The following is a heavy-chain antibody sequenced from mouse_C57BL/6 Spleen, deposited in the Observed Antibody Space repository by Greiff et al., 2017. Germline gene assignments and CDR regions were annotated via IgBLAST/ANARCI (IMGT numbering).Heavy chain of an antibody. CDR2: FHPYNDDT. CDR1: GYTFTTYP. V-gene: IGHV1-47*01. J-gene: IGHJ4*01. D-gene: IGHD1-1*01. CDR3: ASRGTTTYDAMDD. Sequence: QVQLMESGAELVKPGASVKLSCKASGYTFTTYPIEWMKQNHGKSLEWIGNFHPYNDDTKYNEKFKGKATLTVEKPSSTVYVELSRLTSDDSAVYYRASRGTTTYDAMDDRGQATTVTVSS.